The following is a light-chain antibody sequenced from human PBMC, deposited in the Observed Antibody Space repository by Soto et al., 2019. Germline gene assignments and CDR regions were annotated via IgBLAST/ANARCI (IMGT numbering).Light chain of an antibody. V-gene: IGKV3-20*01. CDR3: QQYGSLPRT. CDR2: GAS. Sequence: IVLTQSPGTLSLSPGERATLSCRASQSVSSSYLAWYQHKPGQAPRLLIYGASSKATGIPDRFSGSGSGTDFTLTISSLEPEDFAVYYCQQYGSLPRTFGQGTKVEIK. CDR1: QSVSSSY. J-gene: IGKJ1*01.